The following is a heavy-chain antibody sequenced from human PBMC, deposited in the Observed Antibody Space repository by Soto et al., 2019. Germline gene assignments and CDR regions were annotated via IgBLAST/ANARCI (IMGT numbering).Heavy chain of an antibody. V-gene: IGHV1-69*12. J-gene: IGHJ6*02. D-gene: IGHD3-10*01. CDR2: TIRIFGTP. CDR3: ARQGSNEYYYYGMDV. Sequence: QVQLVQSGAEVKKPGSSVKVSCKASGGTFSSYAINWVRQAPGQGLEWMGGTIRIFGTPDYAQRFQGRVTITADESTSTAYRELSSLRSEDTAVYYCARQGSNEYYYYGMDVWGQGTTVTVSS. CDR1: GGTFSSYA.